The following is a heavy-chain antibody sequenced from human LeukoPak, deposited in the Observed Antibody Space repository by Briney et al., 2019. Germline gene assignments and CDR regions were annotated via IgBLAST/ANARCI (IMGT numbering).Heavy chain of an antibody. CDR3: TRHVSTTVTTVY. CDR2: IRSKANSYAT. V-gene: IGHV3-73*01. CDR1: GFTFSGSA. Sequence: GGSLRLSCAASGFTFSGSAMHWVRQASGKGLEWFGRIRSKANSYATAYAASVKGRFTISRDDSKNTAYLQMNSLKTEDTAVYYCTRHVSTTVTTVYWGQGTLVTVSS. D-gene: IGHD4-17*01. J-gene: IGHJ4*02.